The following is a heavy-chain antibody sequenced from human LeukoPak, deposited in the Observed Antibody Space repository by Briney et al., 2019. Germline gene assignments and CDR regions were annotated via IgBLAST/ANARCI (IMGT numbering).Heavy chain of an antibody. V-gene: IGHV4-39*07. D-gene: IGHD6-6*01. J-gene: IGHJ4*02. CDR3: ARDKSSSSYDY. CDR1: GGSISSSSYY. CDR2: IYYSGST. Sequence: SETLSLTCTVSGGSISSSSYYWGWIRQPPGKGLEWIGSIYYSGSTYYNPSLKSRITISVDTSKNQFSLKLSSVTAADTAVYYCARDKSSSSYDYWGQGTLVTVSS.